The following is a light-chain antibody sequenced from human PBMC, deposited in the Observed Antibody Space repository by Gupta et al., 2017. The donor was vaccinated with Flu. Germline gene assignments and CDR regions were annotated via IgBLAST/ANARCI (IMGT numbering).Light chain of an antibody. V-gene: IGKV1-33*01. CDR3: QQYDTLPLT. CDR1: QDISNY. CDR2: DAS. J-gene: IGKJ4*01. Sequence: IQMTQSPSSLSASVGDRVTITCQASQDISNYLNWYQQKPGKAPKLLIYDASNLETGVPSRFSGSGSGKDFTFTISSLQPEDIATYYGQQYDTLPLTFGGGTKVEIK.